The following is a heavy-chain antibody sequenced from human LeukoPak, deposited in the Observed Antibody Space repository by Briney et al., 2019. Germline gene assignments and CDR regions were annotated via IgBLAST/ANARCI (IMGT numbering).Heavy chain of an antibody. CDR2: IYYSGST. CDR1: GGYISSSSYN. V-gene: IGHV4-39*01. Sequence: SETLSLTCTVSGGYISSSSYNWGWIRQPPGKGLEWIGSIYYSGSTYYSPSLQSRVTISVDTSKNQFSLKLTSVTAADTAVYYCARQYTYGYDFDYWVQGTLVTVSS. D-gene: IGHD5-18*01. CDR3: ARQYTYGYDFDY. J-gene: IGHJ4*02.